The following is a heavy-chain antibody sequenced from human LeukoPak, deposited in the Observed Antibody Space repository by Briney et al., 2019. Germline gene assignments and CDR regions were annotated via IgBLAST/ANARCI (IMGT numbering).Heavy chain of an antibody. Sequence: GGSLRLSCAASGFTFTSYAMHWFGQAPARGLEGGAFIRYDGSNPFYTDSVKGRFTISRDNSKNTLYLQMNSLIAEDTAVYYCARGYSRVYFDYWGQGTLVTVSS. CDR2: IRYDGSNP. CDR3: ARGYSRVYFDY. CDR1: GFTFTSYA. J-gene: IGHJ4*02. V-gene: IGHV3-30*02. D-gene: IGHD6-13*01.